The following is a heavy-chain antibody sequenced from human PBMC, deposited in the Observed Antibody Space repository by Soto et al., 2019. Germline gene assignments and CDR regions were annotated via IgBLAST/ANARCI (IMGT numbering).Heavy chain of an antibody. CDR2: IYYTGST. D-gene: IGHD6-13*01. CDR3: ARGNLAAAGSFDY. J-gene: IGHJ4*02. CDR1: GGSLSGGSYH. Sequence: PSETLSLTCTLSGGSLSGGSYHWSWIRQSPGKGLEWLAYIYYTGSTNYNPSLQSRVTISLHTSKNQFSLKVSSVTAADTAVYFCARGNLAAAGSFDYWGQGALVTVS. V-gene: IGHV4-61*01.